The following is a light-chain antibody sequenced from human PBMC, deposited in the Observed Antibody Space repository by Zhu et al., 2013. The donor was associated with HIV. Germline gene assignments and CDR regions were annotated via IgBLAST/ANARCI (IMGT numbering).Light chain of an antibody. CDR3: SSYTSSTYIV. CDR1: NSDVLDWRY. Sequence: QSALTQPASVSGSPGQWITISCTGANSDVLDWRYVSWYQQHPGKAPKLLIYEVTYRPSGVSNRFSGSKSGNTASLTISGLQAEDEADYYCSSYTSSTYIVFGGGTHLTVL. CDR2: EVT. V-gene: IGLV2-14*01. J-gene: IGLJ7*01.